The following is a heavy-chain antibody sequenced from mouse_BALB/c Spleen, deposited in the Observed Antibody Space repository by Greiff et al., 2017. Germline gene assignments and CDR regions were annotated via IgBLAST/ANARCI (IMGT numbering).Heavy chain of an antibody. J-gene: IGHJ3*01. CDR2: INPSNGRT. CDR3: ARSHYYGSGAY. V-gene: IGHV1S81*02. D-gene: IGHD1-1*01. Sequence: VQLQQPGAELVKPGASVKLSCKASGYTFTSYWMHWVKQRPGQGLEWIGEINPSNGRTNYNEKFKSKATLTVDKSSSTAYMQLSSLTSEDSAVYYCARSHYYGSGAYWGQGTLVTVSA. CDR1: GYTFTSYW.